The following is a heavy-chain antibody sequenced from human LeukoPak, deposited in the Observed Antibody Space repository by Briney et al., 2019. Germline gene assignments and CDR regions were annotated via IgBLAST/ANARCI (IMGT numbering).Heavy chain of an antibody. J-gene: IGHJ4*02. CDR1: GGTFSSYA. CDR3: ARDQGYCGGDCYSPNFDY. CDR2: IIPILGIA. Sequence: SVKVSCKASGGTFSSYAISWVRQAPGQGLEWMGRIIPILGIANYALKFQGRVTITADKSTSTAYMELSSLRSEDTAVYYCARDQGYCGGDCYSPNFDYWGQGTLVTVSS. D-gene: IGHD2-21*02. V-gene: IGHV1-69*04.